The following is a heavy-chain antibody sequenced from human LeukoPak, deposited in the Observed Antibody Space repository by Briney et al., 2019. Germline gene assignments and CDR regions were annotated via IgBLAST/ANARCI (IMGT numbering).Heavy chain of an antibody. CDR2: IQSNGNEK. D-gene: IGHD2-2*02. CDR3: ARGFTSWPQGPYLFDY. V-gene: IGHV3-30*02. Sequence: PGGSLRLSCAVSGFTFSDYAMNWVRQAPAKGLKWVASIQSNGNEKYSSDSLKGRFTISRDNSKNTLYLQMNTLRPEDTAVFYCARGFTSWPQGPYLFDYWGQGILITVSS. CDR1: GFTFSDYA. J-gene: IGHJ4*02.